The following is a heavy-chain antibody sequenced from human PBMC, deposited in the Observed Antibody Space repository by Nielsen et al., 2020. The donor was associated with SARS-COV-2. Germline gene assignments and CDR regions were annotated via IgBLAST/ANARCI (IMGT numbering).Heavy chain of an antibody. V-gene: IGHV4-30-4*01. Sequence: LRLSCTVSGGSISSGDYYWSWIRQPPGKGLEWIGYIYYSGSTYYNPSLKSRVTISVDTSKNQFSLKLSSVTAADTAVYYCARVEASGSWYFDLWGRGTLVTVSS. J-gene: IGHJ2*01. D-gene: IGHD3-10*01. CDR3: ARVEASGSWYFDL. CDR2: IYYSGST. CDR1: GGSISSGDYY.